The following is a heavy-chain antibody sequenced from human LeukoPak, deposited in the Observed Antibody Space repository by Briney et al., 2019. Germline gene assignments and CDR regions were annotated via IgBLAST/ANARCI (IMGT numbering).Heavy chain of an antibody. CDR3: ARDLPSSWNYFDY. Sequence: GGSLRLSCAASGFTFSSYSMNWVRQAPGKGLEWVSYISSSSSTIYYADSVKGRFTISRDNAKNSLYLQMNSLRAEDTAVYYCARDLPSSWNYFDYWGQGTLVTVSS. J-gene: IGHJ4*02. CDR2: ISSSSSTI. V-gene: IGHV3-48*01. D-gene: IGHD2-2*01. CDR1: GFTFSSYS.